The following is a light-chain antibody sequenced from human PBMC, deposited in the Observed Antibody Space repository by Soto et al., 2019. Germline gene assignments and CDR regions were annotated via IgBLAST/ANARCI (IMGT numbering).Light chain of an antibody. CDR1: QSVSSY. J-gene: IGKJ5*01. V-gene: IGKV3-15*01. CDR2: AAS. Sequence: EIVMTHSPATLSVSPCERATLSCSASQSVSSYLAWYQQKPGQAPRLLIYAASTRATGVSARFSGSGSGTEFILTISSLQSEDFGVYYCQQYNNWPPITFGQGTRLEIK. CDR3: QQYNNWPPIT.